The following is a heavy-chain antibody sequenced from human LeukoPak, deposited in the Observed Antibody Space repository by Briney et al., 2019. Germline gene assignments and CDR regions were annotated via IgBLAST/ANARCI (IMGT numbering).Heavy chain of an antibody. Sequence: GGSLRLSCAASGFTFSSYGMHWVRQAPGKGLEWVAVIWYDGSNKYYADSVKGRFTISRDNSKNTLYLQMNSLRAEDTAVYYCARDRTVTTDAFGIWGQGTMVTVSS. CDR1: GFTFSSYG. CDR3: ARDRTVTTDAFGI. D-gene: IGHD4-17*01. CDR2: IWYDGSNK. V-gene: IGHV3-33*01. J-gene: IGHJ3*02.